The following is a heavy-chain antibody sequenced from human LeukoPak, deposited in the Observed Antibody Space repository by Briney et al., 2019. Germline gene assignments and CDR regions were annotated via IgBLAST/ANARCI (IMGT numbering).Heavy chain of an antibody. Sequence: GGSLRLSCAASGFTFSSYSMNWARQAPGKGLEWVSSISSSSSYIYYADSVKGRFTISRDNAKNSLYLQMNSLRAEDTAVYYCAREYVGPWYFDYWGQGTLVTVSS. CDR1: GFTFSSYS. CDR2: ISSSSSYI. CDR3: AREYVGPWYFDY. V-gene: IGHV3-21*01. J-gene: IGHJ4*02. D-gene: IGHD1-26*01.